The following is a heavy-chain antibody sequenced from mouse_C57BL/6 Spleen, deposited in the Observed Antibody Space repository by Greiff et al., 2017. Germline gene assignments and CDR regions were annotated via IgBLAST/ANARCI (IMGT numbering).Heavy chain of an antibody. V-gene: IGHV5-4*03. CDR3: ARVGGSSYFDY. Sequence: EVKLVESGGGLVKPGGSLKLSCAASGFTFSSYAMSWVRQTPEKRLEWVATISDGGSYTYYPDNVKGRFTISRDNAKNNLYLQMSHLKSEDTAMYYCARVGGSSYFDYWGQGTTLTVSS. D-gene: IGHD1-1*01. J-gene: IGHJ2*01. CDR1: GFTFSSYA. CDR2: ISDGGSYT.